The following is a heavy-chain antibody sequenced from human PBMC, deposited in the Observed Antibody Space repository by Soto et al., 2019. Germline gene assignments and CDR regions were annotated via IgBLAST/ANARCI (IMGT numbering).Heavy chain of an antibody. CDR1: GDSVSSNSAA. J-gene: IGHJ6*02. V-gene: IGHV6-1*01. CDR2: TYYRSKWYN. Sequence: SQTLSLTCSLSGDSVSSNSAAWNWIRQSPSRGLEWLGRTYYRSKWYNDYAVSVKSRITINPDTSRNQFSLQLNSVTPEDTAVYYCARDKAGSSSEYYYYYGMDVWGQGTTVTVSS. CDR3: ARDKAGSSSEYYYYYGMDV. D-gene: IGHD6-6*01.